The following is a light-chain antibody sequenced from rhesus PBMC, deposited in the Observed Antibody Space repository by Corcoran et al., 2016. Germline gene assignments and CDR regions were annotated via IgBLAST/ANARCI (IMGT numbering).Light chain of an antibody. CDR1: ENVNNY. CDR3: QQGYRTPFT. Sequence: DIQMTQSPSSLSASVGDRVTITCRASENVNNYLHWYPQKPGKAPKLLIYKASTLQSGVPSRFSGSGSGTDFTLTISSLQPEDFATYYCQQGYRTPFTFGPGTKLDIK. J-gene: IGKJ3*01. V-gene: IGKV1-74*01. CDR2: KAS.